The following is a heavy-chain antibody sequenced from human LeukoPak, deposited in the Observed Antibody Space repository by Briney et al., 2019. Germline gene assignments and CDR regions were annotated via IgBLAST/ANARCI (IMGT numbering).Heavy chain of an antibody. D-gene: IGHD2-2*01. CDR2: TYTSGST. CDR3: ARGYCSSTSCYPFDY. Sequence: TLSLPCTVSGGSISSGSYYWSWIRQPAGKGLEWIGRTYTSGSTNYNPSLKSRVIISVDTSKNQFSLKLSSVTAADTAVYYCARGYCSSTSCYPFDYWGQGTLVTVSS. V-gene: IGHV4-61*02. J-gene: IGHJ4*02. CDR1: GGSISSGSYY.